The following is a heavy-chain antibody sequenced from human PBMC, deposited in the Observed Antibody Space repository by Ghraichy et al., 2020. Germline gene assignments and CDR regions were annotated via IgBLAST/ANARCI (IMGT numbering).Heavy chain of an antibody. CDR2: ISGSGGST. V-gene: IGHV3-23*01. Sequence: GGSLRLSCAASGFTFSSYAMSWVRQAPGKGLEWVSAISGSGGSTYYADSVKGRFTISRDNSKNTLYLQMNSLRAEDTAVYYCAKKRRSGYYGPQSHGAFDIWGQGTMVTVSS. D-gene: IGHD3-22*01. CDR3: AKKRRSGYYGPQSHGAFDI. J-gene: IGHJ3*02. CDR1: GFTFSSYA.